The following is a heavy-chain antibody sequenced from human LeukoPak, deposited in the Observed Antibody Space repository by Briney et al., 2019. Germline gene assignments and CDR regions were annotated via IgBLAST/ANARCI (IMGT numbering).Heavy chain of an antibody. J-gene: IGHJ4*02. CDR3: IRHLVVPGAGADY. CDR1: GFTFSYAW. V-gene: IGHV3-15*01. Sequence: GGSLRLSCAASGFTFSYAWMSWVRQAPGKGLEWVGRLKNKADDGTTDYAAPVKGRFTISRDDSKNTLYLQMDSLKTEDTAVYYCIRHLVVPGAGADYWGQGTLVTVSS. D-gene: IGHD2-15*01. CDR2: LKNKADDGTT.